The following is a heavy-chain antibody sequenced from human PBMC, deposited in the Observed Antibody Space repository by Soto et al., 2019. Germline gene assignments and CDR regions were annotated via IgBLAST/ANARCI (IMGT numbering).Heavy chain of an antibody. CDR1: GFTFSSYA. J-gene: IGHJ4*02. CDR2: ISGSGGST. D-gene: IGHD1-26*01. CDR3: AKDEVEGVGATYFDY. V-gene: IGHV3-23*01. Sequence: PGGSLRLSCAASGFTFSSYAMSWVRQAPGKGLEWVSAISGSGGSTYYADSVKGRFTISRDNSKNTLYLQMNSLRAEDTAVYYCAKDEVEGVGATYFDYWGQGTLVTVSS.